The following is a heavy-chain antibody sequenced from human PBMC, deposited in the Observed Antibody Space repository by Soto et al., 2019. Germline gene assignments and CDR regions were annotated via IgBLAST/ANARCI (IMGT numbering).Heavy chain of an antibody. V-gene: IGHV3-9*01. CDR2: ISWNSGTV. CDR3: AKDNYLGSGTKFCSFDF. D-gene: IGHD3-10*01. Sequence: EVQLVESGGGLVQPGRSLRLSCAASGFTFDDYAMHWVRQAPGKGLEWVSGISWNSGTVGYADSVKGRFTISRDNAKNSLFLQMNNLRTEDTALYYCAKDNYLGSGTKFCSFDFWGQGTLVTVSS. J-gene: IGHJ4*02. CDR1: GFTFDDYA.